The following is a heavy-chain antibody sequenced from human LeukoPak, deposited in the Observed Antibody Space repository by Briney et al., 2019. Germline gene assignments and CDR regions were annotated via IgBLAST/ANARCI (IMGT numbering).Heavy chain of an antibody. Sequence: SETLSLTCAVYGGSFSGYYWSWIRQPPGKGLEWIGEINHSGSTNYNPSLKSRVTISVDTSKNQFSLKLSSVTAADTAVYYCARQRRYDFWSGYQYNWFDPWGQGTLVTVSS. CDR1: GGSFSGYY. CDR2: INHSGST. CDR3: ARQRRYDFWSGYQYNWFDP. D-gene: IGHD3-3*01. V-gene: IGHV4-34*01. J-gene: IGHJ5*02.